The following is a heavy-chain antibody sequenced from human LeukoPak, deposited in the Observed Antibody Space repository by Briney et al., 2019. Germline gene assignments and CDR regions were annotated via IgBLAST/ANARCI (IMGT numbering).Heavy chain of an antibody. CDR2: MNPNSGNT. CDR1: GYTFTSYD. D-gene: IGHD2-15*01. CDR3: AREWGVVAPSYYYYYGMDV. Sequence: ASVKVSCKASGYTFTSYDINWVRQATGQGLEWMGWMNPNSGNTGYAQKFQGRVTMTRNTSISTAYMELSSLRSEDTAVYYCAREWGVVAPSYYYYYGMDVWGQGTTVTASS. J-gene: IGHJ6*02. V-gene: IGHV1-8*01.